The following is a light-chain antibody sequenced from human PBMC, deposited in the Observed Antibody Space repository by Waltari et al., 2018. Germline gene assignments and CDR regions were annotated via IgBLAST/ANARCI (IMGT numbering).Light chain of an antibody. Sequence: DIVLTQSPATLSLSPGERATLACTASQSVSSYLAWYQQKPGTAHRRLIYEASNRAPGIPARFRGSGAGTDFTLPISSLEPEDFAVYYCQQRSNWPSITFGQGTRLEIK. CDR2: EAS. J-gene: IGKJ5*01. CDR1: QSVSSY. V-gene: IGKV3-11*01. CDR3: QQRSNWPSIT.